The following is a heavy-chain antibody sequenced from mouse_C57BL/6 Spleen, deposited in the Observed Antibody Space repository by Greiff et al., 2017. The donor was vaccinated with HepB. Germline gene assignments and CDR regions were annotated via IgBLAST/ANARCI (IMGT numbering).Heavy chain of an antibody. Sequence: EVKLVESGGGLVKPGGSLKLSCAASGFTFSSYAMSWVRQTPEKRLEWVATISDGGSYTYYPDNVKGRFTISRDNAKNNLYLQMSHLKSEDTAMYYCARDWDSTYLAWFAYWGQGTLVTVSA. V-gene: IGHV5-4*01. CDR2: ISDGGSYT. D-gene: IGHD5-1*01. CDR3: ARDWDSTYLAWFAY. J-gene: IGHJ3*01. CDR1: GFTFSSYA.